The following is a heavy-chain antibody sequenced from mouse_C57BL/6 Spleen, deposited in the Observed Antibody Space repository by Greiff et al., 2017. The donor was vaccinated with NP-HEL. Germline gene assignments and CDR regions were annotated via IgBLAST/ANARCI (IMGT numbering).Heavy chain of an antibody. V-gene: IGHV1-5*01. CDR3: TRGKPFDY. CDR1: GYTFTSYW. J-gene: IGHJ2*01. Sequence: VQLQQSGTVLARPGASVKMSCKTSGYTFTSYWMHWVKQRPGQGLEWIGAIYPGNSDTSYNQKFKGKAKLTAVTSASTAYMALSSLTNEDSAVYYCTRGKPFDYWGQGTTLTVSS. CDR2: IYPGNSDT.